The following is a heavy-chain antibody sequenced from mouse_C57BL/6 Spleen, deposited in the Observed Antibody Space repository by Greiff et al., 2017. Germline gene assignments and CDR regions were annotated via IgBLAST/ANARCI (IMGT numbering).Heavy chain of an antibody. Sequence: EVKLQQSGPELVKPGASVKISCKASGYSFTDYNMNWVKQSNGKSLEWIGVINPNYGTTSNNQKFKGKATLTVDQSSSTAYRQLNSLTSEDSAVYYCARRYWGNDEAMDYWGQGTSVTVSS. CDR2: INPNYGTT. J-gene: IGHJ4*01. CDR3: ARRYWGNDEAMDY. D-gene: IGHD2-2*01. V-gene: IGHV1-39*01. CDR1: GYSFTDYN.